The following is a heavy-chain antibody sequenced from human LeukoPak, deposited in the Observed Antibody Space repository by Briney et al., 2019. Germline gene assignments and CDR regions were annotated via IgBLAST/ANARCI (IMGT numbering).Heavy chain of an antibody. CDR1: GGSISSYY. D-gene: IGHD3-3*01. CDR3: ARGGNDFWSGSPDAFDI. V-gene: IGHV4-59*01. CDR2: IYYSGST. J-gene: IGHJ3*02. Sequence: SETLSLTCTVSGGSISSYYWSWLRPPPGKGLEWIGYIYYSGSTNYNPSLKSRVTISVDTSKNQFSLKLSSVTAADTAVYYCARGGNDFWSGSPDAFDIWGQGTMVTVSS.